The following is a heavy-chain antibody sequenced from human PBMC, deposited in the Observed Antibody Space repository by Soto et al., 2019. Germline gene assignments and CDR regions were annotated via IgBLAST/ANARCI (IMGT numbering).Heavy chain of an antibody. J-gene: IGHJ6*02. V-gene: IGHV1-69*02. CDR2: IIPILGIA. Sequence: QVQLVQSGAEVKKPGSSVKVSCKASGGTFSSYTISWVRQAPGQGLEWMGRIIPILGIANYAQKFQGRVTITADKSTSTAYMELSSLRSEDTAVYYCASTGTTEADYYYGMDVWGQGTTVTVSS. CDR1: GGTFSSYT. CDR3: ASTGTTEADYYYGMDV. D-gene: IGHD4-17*01.